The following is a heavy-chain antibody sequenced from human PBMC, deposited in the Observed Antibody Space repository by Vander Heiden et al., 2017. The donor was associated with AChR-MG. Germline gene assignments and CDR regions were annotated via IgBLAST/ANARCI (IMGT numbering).Heavy chain of an antibody. CDR2: INHSGST. Sequence: QVQLQQWGAGLLKPSETLSLTCAVYGGSFSGYYWSWIRQPPGKGLEWIGEINHSGSTNYNPSLKSRVTISVDTSKNQFSLKLSSVTAADTAVYYCARGPQYQLLAGGGYSYVRGYFDYWGQGTLVTVSS. CDR1: GGSFSGYY. CDR3: ARGPQYQLLAGGGYSYVRGYFDY. V-gene: IGHV4-34*01. J-gene: IGHJ4*02. D-gene: IGHD5-18*01.